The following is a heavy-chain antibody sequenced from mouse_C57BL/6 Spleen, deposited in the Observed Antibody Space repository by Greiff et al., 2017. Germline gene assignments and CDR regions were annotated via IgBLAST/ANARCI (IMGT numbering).Heavy chain of an antibody. CDR3: AITTVVADAMDY. Sequence: EVQGVESGAELVKPGASVKLSCTASGFNIKDYYMHWVKQRTEQGLEWIGRIDPEDGETKYAPKFQGKATITADTSSNIAYLQLSSLTSEDTAVYYCAITTVVADAMDYWGQGTSVTVSS. CDR2: IDPEDGET. CDR1: GFNIKDYY. J-gene: IGHJ4*01. D-gene: IGHD1-1*01. V-gene: IGHV14-2*01.